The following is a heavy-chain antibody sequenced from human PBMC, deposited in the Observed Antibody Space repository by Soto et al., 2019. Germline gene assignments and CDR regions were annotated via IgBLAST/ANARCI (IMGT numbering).Heavy chain of an antibody. CDR1: GFTFSSYG. CDR3: AKGDSSGYYYYGMEV. D-gene: IGHD6-25*01. Sequence: PGGSLRLSCAASGFTFSSYGMHWVRQAPGKGLEWVAVISYDGSNKDYADSVKGRFTISRDNSKNTLYLQMNSLRAEDTAVYYCAKGDSSGYYYYGMEVWGQGTTVTVSS. J-gene: IGHJ6*02. V-gene: IGHV3-30*18. CDR2: ISYDGSNK.